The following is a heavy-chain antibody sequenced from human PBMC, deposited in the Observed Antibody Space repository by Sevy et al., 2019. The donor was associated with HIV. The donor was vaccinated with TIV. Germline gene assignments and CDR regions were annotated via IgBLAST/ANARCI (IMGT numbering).Heavy chain of an antibody. CDR2: ISYDGSNK. Sequence: GGSLRLSCAASGFTFSSYGMHWVRQAPGKGLEWVAVISYDGSNKYYADSVKGRFTISRDNSKNTLYLQMNSLRAEDTAVYYCAKDPSPDYGDYGGPYYFDFWGQGTLVTVSS. CDR3: AKDPSPDYGDYGGPYYFDF. V-gene: IGHV3-30*18. J-gene: IGHJ4*02. D-gene: IGHD4-17*01. CDR1: GFTFSSYG.